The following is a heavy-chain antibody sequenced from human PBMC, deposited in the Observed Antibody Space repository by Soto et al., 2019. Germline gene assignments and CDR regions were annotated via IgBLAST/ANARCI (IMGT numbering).Heavy chain of an antibody. V-gene: IGHV3-33*01. D-gene: IGHD5-18*01. CDR1: GFTFSSYG. CDR2: IWYDGSNK. CDR3: ARERHSYGISWGMDG. Sequence: QVQLVESGGGVVQPGRSLRLSCAASGFTFSSYGMHWVRQAPGKGLEWVAVIWYDGSNKYYADSVKGRFTISRDNSKNTLYLQMNSLRAEDTAVYYCARERHSYGISWGMDGWGQGTTVTVSS. J-gene: IGHJ6*02.